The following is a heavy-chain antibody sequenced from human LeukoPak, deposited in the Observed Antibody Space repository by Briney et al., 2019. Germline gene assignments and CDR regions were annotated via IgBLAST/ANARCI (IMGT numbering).Heavy chain of an antibody. CDR2: ISGSNSYI. Sequence: GGSLRLSCAASGFTFNSYSMNWVRQAPGKGLEWVSSISGSNSYIYYADSMKGRFTISRDNAKNSLYLQMNSLRAEDTAVYYCAREVRGYGDYWGQGALVTVSS. D-gene: IGHD5-12*01. V-gene: IGHV3-21*01. J-gene: IGHJ4*02. CDR3: AREVRGYGDY. CDR1: GFTFNSYS.